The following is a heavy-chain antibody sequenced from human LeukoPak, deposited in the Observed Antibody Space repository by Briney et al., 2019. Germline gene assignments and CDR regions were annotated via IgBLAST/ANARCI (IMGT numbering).Heavy chain of an antibody. J-gene: IGHJ4*02. D-gene: IGHD3-10*01. CDR2: VYHSGST. Sequence: PSETLSLTCAVSGGSISSGGYSWSWIRQPPGKGLEWIGYVYHSGSTYYNPSLKSRVTISVDRSKNQFSLKLSSVTAADTAVYYCARYRDYGSGSFDYWGQGTLVTVSS. CDR1: GGSISSGGYS. V-gene: IGHV4-30-2*01. CDR3: ARYRDYGSGSFDY.